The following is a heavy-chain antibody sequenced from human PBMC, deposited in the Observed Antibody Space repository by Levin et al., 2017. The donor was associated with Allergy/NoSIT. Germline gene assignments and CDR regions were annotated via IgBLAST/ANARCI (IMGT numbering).Heavy chain of an antibody. J-gene: IGHJ4*02. CDR1: GYTFTSYY. Sequence: AASVKVSCKASGYTFTSYYMHWVRQAPGQGLEWMGIINPSGGSTSYAQKFQGRVTMTRDTSTSTVYMELSSLRSEDTAVYYCARAIDPLNYYNALDYWGQGTLVTVSS. CDR3: ARAIDPLNYYNALDY. CDR2: INPSGGST. D-gene: IGHD3-10*01. V-gene: IGHV1-46*03.